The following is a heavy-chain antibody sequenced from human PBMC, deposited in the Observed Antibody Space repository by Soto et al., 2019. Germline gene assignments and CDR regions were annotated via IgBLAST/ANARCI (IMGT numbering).Heavy chain of an antibody. CDR3: EKNGRAAAMYNWFDP. V-gene: IGHV3-23*01. CDR1: GFTFSSYA. D-gene: IGHD6-13*01. CDR2: ISGSGGTT. J-gene: IGHJ5*02. Sequence: EVQLLESGGGLVQPGGSLRLSCTGSGFTFSSYAMNWVRQAPGKGLECVATISGSGGTTYYADSVKGRFTISRDNSKSTLYLQMSSLIAEDTAVYYCEKNGRAAAMYNWFDPWGQGTLVTVSS.